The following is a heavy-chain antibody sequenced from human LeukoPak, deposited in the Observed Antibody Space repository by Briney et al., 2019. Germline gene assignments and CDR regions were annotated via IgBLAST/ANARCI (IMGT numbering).Heavy chain of an antibody. J-gene: IGHJ5*02. Sequence: SETLSLTCAVYGGSFSGYYWSWIRQPPGKGLEWIGEINHSGSTNYNPSLKSRVTISVDTSKNQFSLKLSSVTAADTAVYYCARAPAASSGFDPWGQGTLVTVSS. CDR1: GGSFSGYY. D-gene: IGHD2-2*01. CDR2: INHSGST. CDR3: ARAPAASSGFDP. V-gene: IGHV4-34*01.